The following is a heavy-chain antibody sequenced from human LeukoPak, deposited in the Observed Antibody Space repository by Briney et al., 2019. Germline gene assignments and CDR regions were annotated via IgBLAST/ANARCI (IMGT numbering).Heavy chain of an antibody. D-gene: IGHD3-22*01. CDR2: ISSTSTTI. CDR3: ARGCGLHLSPASSYYDSRCRYFDD. Sequence: PGGSLRLSCAASGFTFSDYSMEWVRQAPGKGLEWISYISSTSTTIYYAGSVKSRFTTSRDNAKNSLYLQMNSLRAEDTAVYYCARGCGLHLSPASSYYDSRCRYFDDWGQGTLVTVSS. V-gene: IGHV3-48*04. CDR1: GFTFSDYS. J-gene: IGHJ4*02.